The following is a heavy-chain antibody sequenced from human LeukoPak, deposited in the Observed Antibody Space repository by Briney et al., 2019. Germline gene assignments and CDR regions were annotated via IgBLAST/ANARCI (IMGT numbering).Heavy chain of an antibody. D-gene: IGHD6-6*01. Sequence: PGGSLRLSCAASEFTFSSYAMSWVRQAPGKGLEWVSVISGSGGRTYYADSVKGRFTNVRDKSQNKPELQMNSLRADETAVYYCAKGGSIAAPVGWGQGTLVTVSS. V-gene: IGHV3-23*01. CDR3: AKGGSIAAPVG. J-gene: IGHJ4*02. CDR2: ISGSGGRT. CDR1: EFTFSSYA.